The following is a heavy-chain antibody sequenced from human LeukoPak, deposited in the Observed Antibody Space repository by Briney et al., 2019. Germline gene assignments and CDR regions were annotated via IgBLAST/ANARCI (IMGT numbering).Heavy chain of an antibody. Sequence: GGSLRLSCAASGFTLSSYSINWVRQAPGKGLEWVSYISSSSTISYADSVKGRLTISRDNANNSLYLQMNSLRDEDTAVYYCARGGTSSSLAYWGQGTLVTVSS. CDR3: ARGGTSSSLAY. J-gene: IGHJ4*02. CDR2: ISSSSTI. V-gene: IGHV3-48*02. D-gene: IGHD4-23*01. CDR1: GFTLSSYS.